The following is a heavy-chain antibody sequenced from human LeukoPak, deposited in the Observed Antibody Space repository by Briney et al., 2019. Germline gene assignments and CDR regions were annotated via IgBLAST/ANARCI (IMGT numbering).Heavy chain of an antibody. J-gene: IGHJ6*03. V-gene: IGHV1-69*06. D-gene: IGHD6-13*01. Sequence: SVKVSCKASGGTFSSYAISWVRQAPGQGLEWMGGIIPIFGTANYAQKFQGRVTITADKSMSTAYMELSSLRSEDTAVYYCATYIAAAGYYYYYYMDVWGKGTTVTVSS. CDR2: IIPIFGTA. CDR1: GGTFSSYA. CDR3: ATYIAAAGYYYYYYMDV.